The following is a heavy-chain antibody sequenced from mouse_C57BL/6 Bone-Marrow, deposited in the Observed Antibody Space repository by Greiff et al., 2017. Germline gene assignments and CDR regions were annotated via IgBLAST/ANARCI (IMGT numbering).Heavy chain of an antibody. V-gene: IGHV5-6*01. CDR1: GFTFSSYG. CDR3: ASLYYAYDHAMNY. D-gene: IGHD2-2*01. CDR2: ISSGGSYT. Sequence: EVQLVESGGDLAKPGGSLKLSCAASGFTFSSYGMSWVRQTPDKRLEWVATISSGGSYTYYPDSVKGRFTISRDNAKNTLYLQMSSLKSEDTAMYYCASLYYAYDHAMNYWGQGTSVTVSS. J-gene: IGHJ4*01.